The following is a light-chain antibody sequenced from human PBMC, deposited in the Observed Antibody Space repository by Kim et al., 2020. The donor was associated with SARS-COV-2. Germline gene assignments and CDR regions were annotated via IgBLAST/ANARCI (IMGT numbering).Light chain of an antibody. CDR2: DVS. CDR3: CSYTSSITL. V-gene: IGLV2-14*01. J-gene: IGLJ2*01. CDR1: SSDVGDYNY. Sequence: QSALTQPASVSGSPGQSITISCTGTSSDVGDYNYVSWYQQHPGEAPKLIIYDVSHRPSGVSNRFSGSKSGNTASLIISELHIEDEADYYCCSYTSSITLFGGGTLLTVL.